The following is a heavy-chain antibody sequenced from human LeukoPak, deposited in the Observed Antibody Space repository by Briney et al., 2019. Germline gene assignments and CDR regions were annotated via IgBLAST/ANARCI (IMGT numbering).Heavy chain of an antibody. CDR2: ISYDGSNK. D-gene: IGHD2-2*01. J-gene: IGHJ4*02. Sequence: NPGRSLRLSCAASGFTFSSYAMHWVRQAPGKGLEWVAVISYDGSNKYYADSVKGRFATSRDNSKNTLYLQMNSLRPEDTAVYYCARDHCSSTSCYPNAAIDYWGQGTLVTVSS. CDR1: GFTFSSYA. CDR3: ARDHCSSTSCYPNAAIDY. V-gene: IGHV3-30*09.